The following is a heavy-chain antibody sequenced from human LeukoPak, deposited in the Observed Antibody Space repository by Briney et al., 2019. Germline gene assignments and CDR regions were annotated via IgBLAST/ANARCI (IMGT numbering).Heavy chain of an antibody. J-gene: IGHJ4*02. D-gene: IGHD3-10*01. Sequence: NAGGSLRLSCGASGFTFSDYYMSWIRQAPGKGLEWVSHISSSGSTRYYADSVKGRFTISRDNAKNSLHLQMNSLRADHTAVYYCARDPIYYASGSPYYFDYWGQGTLVTVSS. CDR1: GFTFSDYY. CDR3: ARDPIYYASGSPYYFDY. CDR2: ISSSGSTR. V-gene: IGHV3-11*04.